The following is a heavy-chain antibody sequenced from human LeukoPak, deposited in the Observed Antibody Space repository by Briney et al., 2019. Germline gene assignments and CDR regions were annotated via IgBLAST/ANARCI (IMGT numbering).Heavy chain of an antibody. Sequence: GGSLRLSCAASGFTVITNDMTWVRQAPGKELEWVSVLYSDGNTKYADSVQGRFTISRDNSKNTLYLEMNSLSPDDTAVYYCARGVEPLAANTLAYWGQGTLVTFSS. CDR1: GFTVITND. D-gene: IGHD1-14*01. CDR2: LYSDGNT. J-gene: IGHJ4*02. CDR3: ARGVEPLAANTLAY. V-gene: IGHV3-53*01.